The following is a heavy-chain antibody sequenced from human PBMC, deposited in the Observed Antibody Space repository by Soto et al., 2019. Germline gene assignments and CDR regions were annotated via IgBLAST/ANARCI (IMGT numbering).Heavy chain of an antibody. V-gene: IGHV4-31*03. CDR3: ARGGGSFDY. CDR2: IYSSGSX. J-gene: IGHJ4*02. Sequence: SSETLSLTCTVSGGSISSGGSYWSWIRQHPGKGLEWIGYIYSSGSXYYNPSLKSRVTRSVDTSKNHVSLKLSSVTAADTAVYYCARGGGSFDYGGQGTLVTVSS. D-gene: IGHD2-15*01. CDR1: GGSISSGGSY.